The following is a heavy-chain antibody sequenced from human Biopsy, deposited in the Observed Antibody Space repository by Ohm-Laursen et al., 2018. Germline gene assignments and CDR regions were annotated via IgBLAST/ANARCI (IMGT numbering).Heavy chain of an antibody. CDR2: NIPRVGLA. D-gene: IGHD6-13*01. V-gene: IGHV1-69*10. CDR3: TGAGVYSSSGPSKTYYYYFGMDL. J-gene: IGHJ6*02. Sequence: SVKVPCKASGGSFTKYAFNWVRQAPGHGLEWMGGNIPRVGLAKSTQTFQGRVTLTADETTSTAYMELSSLRCEDTAVYYCTGAGVYSSSGPSKTYYYYFGMDLWGQGTSVSVSS. CDR1: GGSFTKYA.